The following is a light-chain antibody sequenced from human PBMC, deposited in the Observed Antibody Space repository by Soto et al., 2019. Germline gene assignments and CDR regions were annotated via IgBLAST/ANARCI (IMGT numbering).Light chain of an antibody. Sequence: VWTQSPGTLSLSPGERATLSCRASQSVSSSYLAWYQQKPGQAPRLLIYGASTRATGIPARFSGSGSGTEFTLIISSLQSEDSAVYYCQQYNSWLWTFGQGTKVDIK. J-gene: IGKJ1*01. CDR2: GAS. CDR1: QSVSSSY. V-gene: IGKV3-15*01. CDR3: QQYNSWLWT.